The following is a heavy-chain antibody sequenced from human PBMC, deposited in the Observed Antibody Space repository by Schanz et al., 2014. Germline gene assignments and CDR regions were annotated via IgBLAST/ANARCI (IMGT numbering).Heavy chain of an antibody. V-gene: IGHV3-30*04. CDR1: GFSFSGFA. CDR2: VSHDGFTK. Sequence: QVQLEESGGGVVQPGGSLRLSCVASGFSFSGFAVHWVRQAPGKGLEWVSIVSHDGFTKHYADSVKGRLTVSRDNSENTVYLEFHSLRSEDTALYYCAREAKWGQWYFDLWGRGSLVTVSS. D-gene: IGHD1-26*01. CDR3: AREAKWGQWYFDL. J-gene: IGHJ2*01.